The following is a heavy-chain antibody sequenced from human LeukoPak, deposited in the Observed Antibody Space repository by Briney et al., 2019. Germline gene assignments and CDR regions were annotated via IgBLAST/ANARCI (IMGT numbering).Heavy chain of an antibody. D-gene: IGHD6-19*01. CDR3: ARLFGNGWPGYFYYAMDV. J-gene: IGHJ6*02. V-gene: IGHV3-66*04. CDR1: GITVNSTY. Sequence: PGGSLRLSCAASGITVNSTYISWVRQAPGKGLEWVSVAYSDGNTYYAGSVKGRFTISRANSKSTLFLQMNSLRAEDTAVYYCARLFGNGWPGYFYYAMDVWGQGTTVAVSS. CDR2: AYSDGNT.